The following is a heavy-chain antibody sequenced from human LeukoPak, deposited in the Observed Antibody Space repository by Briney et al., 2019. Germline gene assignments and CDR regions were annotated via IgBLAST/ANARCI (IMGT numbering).Heavy chain of an antibody. Sequence: ASVKVSCKASGYTFTSYDVNWFRQATGQGLEWMGWMNPNSGNTGYAQKFQGRVSLTRDTSISTAYMELSSLRSEDTAVYYCAKNIPLTGELNPGAQEPLVTV. CDR2: MNPNSGNT. D-gene: IGHD7-27*01. J-gene: IGHJ5*02. V-gene: IGHV1-8*01. CDR3: AKNIPLTGELNP. CDR1: GYTFTSYD.